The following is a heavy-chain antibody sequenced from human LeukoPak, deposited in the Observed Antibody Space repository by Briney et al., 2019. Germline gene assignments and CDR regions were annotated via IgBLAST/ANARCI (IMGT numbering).Heavy chain of an antibody. CDR3: ARVEEGYGSGRRENYYYYYMDA. J-gene: IGHJ6*03. CDR1: GGSISSYY. Sequence: SETLSPTCTVAGGSISSYYWSWIRQLPGQGLEWIGYICYSGSTNYNPSLKSRVTISVDTSKNQFSLKLSSVTAADTAVYYCARVEEGYGSGRRENYYYYYMDAWGKGTTVTISS. D-gene: IGHD3-10*01. V-gene: IGHV4-59*01. CDR2: ICYSGST.